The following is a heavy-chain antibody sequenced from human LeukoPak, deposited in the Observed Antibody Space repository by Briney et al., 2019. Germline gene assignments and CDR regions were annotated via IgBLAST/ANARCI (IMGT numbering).Heavy chain of an antibody. V-gene: IGHV5-51*01. Sequence: GESLKISCKGSGYSFTSYWIGWVRQMPGKGLEWMGIIYPGDSDTRYSPSFQGQVTISADKSISTAYLQWSSLKASDTAMYYCARQGCSSTSCYALRVRGYVVRAFDIWGQGTMVTVSS. CDR1: GYSFTSYW. D-gene: IGHD2-2*01. J-gene: IGHJ3*02. CDR2: IYPGDSDT. CDR3: ARQGCSSTSCYALRVRGYVVRAFDI.